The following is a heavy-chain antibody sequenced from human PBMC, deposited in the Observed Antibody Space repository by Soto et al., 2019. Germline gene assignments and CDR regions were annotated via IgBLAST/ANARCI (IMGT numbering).Heavy chain of an antibody. D-gene: IGHD3-3*01. CDR2: IYYSGST. CDR3: ARVISVGFFEWLGTITFSGYFDY. CDR1: GGSISSGDYY. V-gene: IGHV4-30-4*02. Sequence: SDTLSHTCTVSGGSISSGDYYRSWIRQPPGKGLEWIGYIYYSGSTYYNPSLKSRVTISVDTSKNQFSLKLSSVTAADTAVYYCARVISVGFFEWLGTITFSGYFDYRAQGTLVTVSS. J-gene: IGHJ4*02.